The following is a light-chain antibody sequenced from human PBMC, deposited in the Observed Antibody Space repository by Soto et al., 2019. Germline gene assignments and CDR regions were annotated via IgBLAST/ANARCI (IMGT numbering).Light chain of an antibody. Sequence: QSALTQPRSVSGSPGQSVTISCTGTSSDVGGYDFVSWYQQHPGKAPKLMISDVSKRPSGVPDRFSGSKSGNTASLTISGLHAEDEADYYCCSYSGDLALFGGGTKVTVL. V-gene: IGLV2-11*01. CDR2: DVS. CDR1: SSDVGGYDF. J-gene: IGLJ2*01. CDR3: CSYSGDLAL.